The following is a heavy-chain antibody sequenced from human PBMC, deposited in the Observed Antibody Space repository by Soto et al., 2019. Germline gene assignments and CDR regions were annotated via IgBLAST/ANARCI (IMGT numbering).Heavy chain of an antibody. CDR3: ARLYSSSSVDYYGMDV. Sequence: XXTLSLTCTVSGGSLSSYYWNWIRQSPGKGLENLGYIYYSGSTYYNPSLKSRVTISVDTSKNQFSLKLSSVTAADTAVYYCARLYSSSSVDYYGMDVWGQGTTVTVSS. CDR1: GGSLSSYY. V-gene: IGHV4-59*06. CDR2: IYYSGST. J-gene: IGHJ6*02. D-gene: IGHD6-6*01.